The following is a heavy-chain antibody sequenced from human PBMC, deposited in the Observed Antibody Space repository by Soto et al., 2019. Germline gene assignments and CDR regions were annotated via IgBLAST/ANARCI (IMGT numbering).Heavy chain of an antibody. Sequence: GASVKVSCKASGYTFTSYGIRWVRQAPGQGLEWMGWISAYNGNTNYAQKLQGRVTMTTDTSTSTAYMELRSLRSDDTAVYYCARLLNTGPLIGFDYWGQGTLVTVSS. D-gene: IGHD3-22*01. CDR2: ISAYNGNT. J-gene: IGHJ4*02. V-gene: IGHV1-18*01. CDR1: GYTFTSYG. CDR3: ARLLNTGPLIGFDY.